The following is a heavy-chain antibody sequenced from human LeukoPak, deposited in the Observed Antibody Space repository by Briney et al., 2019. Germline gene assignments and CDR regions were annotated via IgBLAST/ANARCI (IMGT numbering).Heavy chain of an antibody. D-gene: IGHD3-10*01. J-gene: IGHJ2*01. V-gene: IGHV4-34*01. CDR1: GGSFSGYY. CDR3: ARGKIGLRVRGVKAWAYFDL. Sequence: HPSETLSLTCAVYGGSFSGYYWSWIRQPPGKGLEWIGEINHSGSTNYNPSLKSRVTISVDTSKNQFSLKLSSVTAADTAVYYCARGKIGLRVRGVKAWAYFDLWGRGTLVTVSS. CDR2: INHSGST.